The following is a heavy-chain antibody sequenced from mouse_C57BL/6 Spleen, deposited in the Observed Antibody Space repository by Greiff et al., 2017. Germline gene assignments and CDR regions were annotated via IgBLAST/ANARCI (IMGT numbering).Heavy chain of an antibody. CDR2: ITPGSGGT. V-gene: IGHV1-54*01. J-gene: IGHJ2*01. Sequence: QVTLMESGAELVRPGTSVKVSCKASGYAFTHYLIEWVKQRPGQGLEWIGVITPGSGGTNYNEKFKGKATLTADQSSSTAYMQLSSLTSEDSAVYFCARSPRRGYYFDYWGQGTTLTVSS. CDR3: ARSPRRGYYFDY. CDR1: GYAFTHYL.